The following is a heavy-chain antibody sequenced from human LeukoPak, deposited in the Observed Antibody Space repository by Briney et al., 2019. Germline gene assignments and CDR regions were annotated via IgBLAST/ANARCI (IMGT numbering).Heavy chain of an antibody. CDR1: GFTFRRYT. CDR2: ISGTSHYI. Sequence: GGSLRLSCAASGFTFRRYTMNWVRQAPGRGLEWVSSISGTSHYIYYADSVKGRFTISRDNAKNSLYLQMNSLRAEDTALYYCARDAVGTSKYGDYWGQGTLVTVSS. CDR3: ARDAVGTSKYGDY. D-gene: IGHD4-23*01. V-gene: IGHV3-21*01. J-gene: IGHJ4*02.